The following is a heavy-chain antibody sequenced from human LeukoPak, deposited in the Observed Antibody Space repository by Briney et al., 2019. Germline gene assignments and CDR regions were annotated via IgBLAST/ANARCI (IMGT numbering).Heavy chain of an antibody. CDR2: IYYSGST. CDR3: ARVSARAHDFWSGYYYYYYYMDV. CDR1: GGSISSYY. V-gene: IGHV4-59*01. D-gene: IGHD3-3*01. Sequence: PSETLSLTCTVSGGSISSYYWSRIRQPPGKGPEWIGYIYYSGSTNYNPSLKSRVTISVDTSKNQFSLKLSSVTAADPAVYYCARVSARAHDFWSGYYYYYYYMDVWGKGTMVTVSS. J-gene: IGHJ6*03.